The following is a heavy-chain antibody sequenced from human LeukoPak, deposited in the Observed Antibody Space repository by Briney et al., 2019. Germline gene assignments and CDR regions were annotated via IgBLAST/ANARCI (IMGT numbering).Heavy chain of an antibody. CDR3: ARHLVSFGGSYNWFDP. CDR2: IYYSGST. Sequence: SETLSLTCTVSGGSISSYYWSWIRQPPGKGLEWIGYIYYSGSTNYNPSLKSRVTISVDTSKNQFSLKLSSVTAADTAVYYCARHLVSFGGSYNWFDPWGQGTLVTVPS. V-gene: IGHV4-59*08. D-gene: IGHD1-26*01. CDR1: GGSISSYY. J-gene: IGHJ5*02.